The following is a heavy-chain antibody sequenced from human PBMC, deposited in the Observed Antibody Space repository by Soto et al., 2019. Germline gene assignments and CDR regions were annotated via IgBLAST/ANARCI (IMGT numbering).Heavy chain of an antibody. CDR1: GYTFTSYY. D-gene: IGHD4-17*01. Sequence: QVQLVQSGAEVKKPGASVKVSCKASGYTFTSYYMHWVRQAPGQGLEWMGIINPSGGSTSYAQKFQGRVTMTRDTSTSTVYMGLSSLRSEDTAVYYCASSYGDFNFDYWGQGTLVTVSS. CDR2: INPSGGST. J-gene: IGHJ4*02. CDR3: ASSYGDFNFDY. V-gene: IGHV1-46*01.